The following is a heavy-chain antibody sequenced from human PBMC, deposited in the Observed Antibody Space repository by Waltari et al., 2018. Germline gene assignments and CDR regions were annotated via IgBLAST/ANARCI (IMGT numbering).Heavy chain of an antibody. CDR2: RRRIVGIA. J-gene: IGHJ4*02. CDR1: GGTFSRYA. V-gene: IGHV1-69*12. CDR3: ATTRRDGYNPGY. D-gene: IGHD5-12*01. Sequence: VQLVQSGAEVKKPGSSVKVSCKASGGTFSRYAISWVRQAPGQGREGMEGRRRIVGIAKYAKKCQGRVTIRGEESTSTAYMGLSSRRSEEKAGYYCATTRRDGYNPGYWGQGTLVTVSS.